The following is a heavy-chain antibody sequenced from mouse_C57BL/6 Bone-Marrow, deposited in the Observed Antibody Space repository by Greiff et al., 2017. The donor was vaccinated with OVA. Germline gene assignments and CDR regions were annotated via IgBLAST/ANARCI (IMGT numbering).Heavy chain of an antibody. CDR1: GFTFSSYA. CDR3: ARADYYGSSWFAY. V-gene: IGHV5-4*01. CDR2: ISDGGSYT. D-gene: IGHD1-1*01. J-gene: IGHJ3*01. Sequence: DVQLVESGGGLVKPGGSLKLSCAASGFTFSSYAMSWVRQTPEKRLEWVATISDGGSYTYYPDNVKGRFTISRDNAKNNLYLQMSHLKSEDTAMYYCARADYYGSSWFAYWGQGTLVTVSA.